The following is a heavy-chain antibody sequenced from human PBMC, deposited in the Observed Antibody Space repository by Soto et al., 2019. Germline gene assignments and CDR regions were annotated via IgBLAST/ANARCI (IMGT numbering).Heavy chain of an antibody. Sequence: GGSLRLSCAASGFTFSSYSMNWVRQAPGKGLEWVSSISGSGNYTHYADFLRGRFTISRDNAKTSLYLQMNSLRAEDTAVYYCAREGINNYNEYYFDSWGQGTVVTVS. J-gene: IGHJ4*02. CDR1: GFTFSSYS. CDR3: AREGINNYNEYYFDS. D-gene: IGHD4-4*01. V-gene: IGHV3-21*01. CDR2: ISGSGNYT.